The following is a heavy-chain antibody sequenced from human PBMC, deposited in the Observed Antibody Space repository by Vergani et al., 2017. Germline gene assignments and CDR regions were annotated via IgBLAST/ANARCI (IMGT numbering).Heavy chain of an antibody. Sequence: QVQLVQSGAEVKKPGASVKVSCKASGYTFTGYYMHWVRQAPGQGLEWMGWINPNSGGTNYAQKFQGRVTITADESTSTAYMELSSLRSEDTAVYYCARDRITGTTLYYFDYWGQGTLVTVSS. CDR3: ARDRITGTTLYYFDY. CDR1: GYTFTGYY. D-gene: IGHD1-7*01. J-gene: IGHJ4*02. CDR2: INPNSGGT. V-gene: IGHV1-2*02.